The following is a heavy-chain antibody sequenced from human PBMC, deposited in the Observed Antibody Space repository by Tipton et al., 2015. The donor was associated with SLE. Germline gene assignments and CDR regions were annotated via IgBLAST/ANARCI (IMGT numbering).Heavy chain of an antibody. D-gene: IGHD3/OR15-3a*01. J-gene: IGHJ2*01. CDR2: IYSGGRT. Sequence: GLVKPSETLSLTCTVSGGSISSSSYYWGWIRQPPGTGLEWIGNIYSGGRTYYNPSLKSRVTMFVDTSKNQFSLHLRSVTAADTAVFYCARRGLVGPERYFDLWGRGTLVTVSS. CDR3: ARRGLVGPERYFDL. CDR1: GGSISSSSYY. V-gene: IGHV4-39*01.